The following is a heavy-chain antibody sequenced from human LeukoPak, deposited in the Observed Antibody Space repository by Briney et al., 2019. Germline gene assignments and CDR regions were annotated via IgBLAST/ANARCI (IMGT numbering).Heavy chain of an antibody. CDR2: ISSGGST. V-gene: IGHV3-53*01. J-gene: IGHJ4*02. D-gene: IGHD1/OR15-1a*01. CDR3: AKREGVGTTIGH. Sequence: PGRSLRLSWAAAGFTVVSNYVSCVRQAPGKGLKWGSVISSGGSTYYADSVKGRFTISRDNSKNPLYLQMNSLRAEDTAVYYCAKREGVGTTIGHWGQGTLVTVSS. CDR1: GFTVVSNY.